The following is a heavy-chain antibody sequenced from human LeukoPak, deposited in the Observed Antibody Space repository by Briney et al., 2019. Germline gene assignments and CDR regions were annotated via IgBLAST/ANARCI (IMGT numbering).Heavy chain of an antibody. V-gene: IGHV3-7*01. Sequence: PGGSLRLSCAASGFTFSSYWMSWVRQAPGKGLEWVANIKQDGSEKYYVDSVKGRFTISRDNAKNSLYLQMNSLRAEDTAVYYCARDLPEFSGSYPPVFDYWGQGTLVTVSS. J-gene: IGHJ4*02. CDR1: GFTFSSYW. CDR2: IKQDGSEK. D-gene: IGHD1-26*01. CDR3: ARDLPEFSGSYPPVFDY.